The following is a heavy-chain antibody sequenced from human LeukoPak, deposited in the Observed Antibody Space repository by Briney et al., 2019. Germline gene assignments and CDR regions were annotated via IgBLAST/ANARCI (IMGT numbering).Heavy chain of an antibody. J-gene: IGHJ4*02. CDR1: GGSISSYY. V-gene: IGHV4-59*01. CDR3: ATAKYYYGSGSYGYFDY. CDR2: IYYSGST. D-gene: IGHD3-10*01. Sequence: SETLSLTCTVSGGSISSYYWSWIRQPPGKGLEWSGDIYYSGSTNYNPSLKSRVTISVDTSKNQFSLKLSSVTAADTAVYYCATAKYYYGSGSYGYFDYWGQGTLVTVSS.